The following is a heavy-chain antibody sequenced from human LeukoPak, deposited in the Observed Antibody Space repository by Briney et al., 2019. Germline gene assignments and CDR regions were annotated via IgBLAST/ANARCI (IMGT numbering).Heavy chain of an antibody. V-gene: IGHV3-48*03. CDR3: AELGITMIGGV. CDR1: GFTFSSYE. D-gene: IGHD3-10*02. J-gene: IGHJ6*04. Sequence: PGGSLRLSWAAPGFTFSSYEMNWVGQAPGKGLEWFSYISSSGSTIYYADSVKGRFTISRDNDKNSLYLQMNSLRAEDSAVYYCAELGITMIGGVWGKGTTVTISS. CDR2: ISSSGSTI.